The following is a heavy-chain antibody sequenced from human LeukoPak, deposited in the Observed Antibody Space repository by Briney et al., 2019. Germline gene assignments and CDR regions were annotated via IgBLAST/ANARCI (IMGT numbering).Heavy chain of an antibody. CDR2: IKSKTDGGTM. CDR3: TTDLGDY. CDR1: GFAFRYPR. V-gene: IGHV3-15*07. J-gene: IGHJ4*02. Sequence: GGSLRLSSAAPGFAFRYPRINWVRQAPGKGLEWVSRIKSKTDGGTMEYAAPVKGRFTISRDDSKNTVYLQMSSLKTEDTAMYYCTTDLGDYRGQGTLVTVSS.